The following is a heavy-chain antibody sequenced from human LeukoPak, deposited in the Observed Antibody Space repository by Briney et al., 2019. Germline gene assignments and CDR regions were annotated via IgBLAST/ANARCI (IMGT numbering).Heavy chain of an antibody. V-gene: IGHV3-20*04. J-gene: IGHJ4*02. D-gene: IGHD3-22*01. Sequence: GGSLRLSCTASGFTFDDYGMSWVRQAPGKGLEWVSGINWNGGSTGYADSVKGRLTISRDNAKNSLYLQMNSLRAEDMALYYCARGLYYYDSSGYYYLGYWGQGTLVTVSS. CDR2: INWNGGST. CDR3: ARGLYYYDSSGYYYLGY. CDR1: GFTFDDYG.